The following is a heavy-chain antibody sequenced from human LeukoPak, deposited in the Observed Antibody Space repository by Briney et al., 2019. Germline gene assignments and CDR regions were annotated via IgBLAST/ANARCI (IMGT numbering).Heavy chain of an antibody. Sequence: GGSLRLSCTASGFTFRNYAMTWVRQAPGKGLEWVSTISGSGGTTYYADSVQGRLSISRDNSKNTLSLQTNSLRAEDTAVYYCAKPSSIVIVPTALQRSLDYWGQGALVTVSS. V-gene: IGHV3-23*01. J-gene: IGHJ4*02. CDR1: GFTFRNYA. CDR2: ISGSGGTT. D-gene: IGHD2/OR15-2a*01. CDR3: AKPSSIVIVPTALQRSLDY.